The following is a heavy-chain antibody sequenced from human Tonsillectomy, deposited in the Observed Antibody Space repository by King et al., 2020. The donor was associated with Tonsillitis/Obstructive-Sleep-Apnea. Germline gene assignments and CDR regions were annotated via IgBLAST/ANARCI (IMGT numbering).Heavy chain of an antibody. D-gene: IGHD6-25*01. CDR3: AKRSSGGSYYFDY. CDR2: ISVSGGST. J-gene: IGHJ4*02. V-gene: IGHV3-23*04. Sequence: DVQLVESGGGLVQPGGSLRLSCAASGFTFSSYAMSWVRQAPGKGLEWGSAISVSGGSTYYADSVKGRFTISRDNSKNTLYLQMNSLRAEDTAVYYCAKRSSGGSYYFDYWGQGTLVTVSS. CDR1: GFTFSSYA.